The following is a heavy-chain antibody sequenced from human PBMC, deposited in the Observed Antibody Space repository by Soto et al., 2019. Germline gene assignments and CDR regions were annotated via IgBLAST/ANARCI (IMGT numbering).Heavy chain of an antibody. CDR2: IYYSGST. CDR1: GGSISSYY. D-gene: IGHD3-10*01. Sequence: QVQLQESGPGLVTPSETLSLTCTVSGGSISSYYWSWIRQPPGKGLEWLGYIYYSGSTNYNPSLMIRVTISVDTSKNQFSRKLTSMTAADTAVYYCARHNYGSGSTYLDYWGQGTLVTVSS. V-gene: IGHV4-59*08. J-gene: IGHJ4*02. CDR3: ARHNYGSGSTYLDY.